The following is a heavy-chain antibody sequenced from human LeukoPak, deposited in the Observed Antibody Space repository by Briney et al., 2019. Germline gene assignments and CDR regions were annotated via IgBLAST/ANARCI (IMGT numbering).Heavy chain of an antibody. D-gene: IGHD6-13*01. J-gene: IGHJ4*02. CDR2: ISAYNGNT. Sequence: ASVKVSCKASGYTFTSYAISWVRQAPGQGLEWMGWISAYNGNTNYAQKLQGRVTMTTDTSTSTAYMELRSLRSDDTAVYYCARVVISYGIAAALIDYWGQGTLVTVSS. CDR3: ARVVISYGIAAALIDY. V-gene: IGHV1-18*01. CDR1: GYTFTSYA.